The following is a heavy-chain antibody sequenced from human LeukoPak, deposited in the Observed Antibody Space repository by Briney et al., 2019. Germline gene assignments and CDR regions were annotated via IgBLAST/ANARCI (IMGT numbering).Heavy chain of an antibody. CDR2: IYYTGST. V-gene: IGHV4-39*07. Sequence: PSETLSLTCTVSGGSISSSAYYWGWLRQPPGKGLEWIGSIYYTGSTNYSPSLKSRVTISVDTSKNQFSLKLRSVTAADTAVYYCARISSSNWYNERGAFDVWGQGTMVTVSS. CDR1: GGSISSSAYY. J-gene: IGHJ3*01. CDR3: ARISSSNWYNERGAFDV. D-gene: IGHD6-13*01.